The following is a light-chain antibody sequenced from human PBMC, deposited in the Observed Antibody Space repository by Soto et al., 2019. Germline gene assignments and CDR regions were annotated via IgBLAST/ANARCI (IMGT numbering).Light chain of an antibody. CDR1: QSIRRW. CDR3: QQYNSYSPAT. V-gene: IGKV1-5*01. CDR2: DAS. J-gene: IGKJ1*01. Sequence: DIQMTQFPSMLSASVGDRVTIACGGSQSIRRWLAWYQQKPRKAPKLLSFDASTLESGVPSRFTARGSQTEFTLTISSLHPHDFATYYCQQYNSYSPATFGPGTKV.